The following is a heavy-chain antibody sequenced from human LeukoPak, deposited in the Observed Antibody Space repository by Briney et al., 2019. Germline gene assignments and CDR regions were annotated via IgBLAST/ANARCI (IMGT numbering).Heavy chain of an antibody. CDR1: GFTFSSYW. J-gene: IGHJ6*02. CDR3: ARGGGLDV. D-gene: IGHD3-16*01. Sequence: GGSLRLSCAASGFTFSSYWMNWARQAAGKGLEWVASINHNGNVNYYVDSVKGRFTISRDNAKNSLYLQMSNLRAEDTAVYFCARGGGLDVWGQGATVTVSS. CDR2: INHNGNVN. V-gene: IGHV3-7*03.